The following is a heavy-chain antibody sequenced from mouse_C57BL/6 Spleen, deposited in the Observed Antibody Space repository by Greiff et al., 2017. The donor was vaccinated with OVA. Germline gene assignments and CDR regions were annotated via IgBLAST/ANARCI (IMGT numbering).Heavy chain of an antibody. CDR2: IYPGDGDT. J-gene: IGHJ4*01. CDR1: GYAFSSSW. V-gene: IGHV1-82*01. Sequence: QVQLKESGPELVKPGASVKISCKASGYAFSSSWMNWVKQRPGKGLEWIGRIYPGDGDTNYNGKFKGKATLTADKSSSTAYMQLSSLTSEDSAVYFCARPFGDYYAMDYWGQGTSVTVSS. CDR3: ARPFGDYYAMDY.